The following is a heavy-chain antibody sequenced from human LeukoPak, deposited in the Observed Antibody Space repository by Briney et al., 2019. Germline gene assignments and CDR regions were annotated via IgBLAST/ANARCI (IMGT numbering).Heavy chain of an antibody. D-gene: IGHD2-2*02. CDR1: GGSFSGYY. CDR2: INHSGST. Sequence: SETLSLTCAVYGGSFSGYYWSWIRQPPGKGLEWIGEINHSGSTNYNPSLKSRVTISVDTSKNQFSLKLSSVTAADTAVYYCARGSNCSSTSCYSLDPWGQGTLVTVSS. CDR3: ARGSNCSSTSCYSLDP. V-gene: IGHV4-34*01. J-gene: IGHJ5*02.